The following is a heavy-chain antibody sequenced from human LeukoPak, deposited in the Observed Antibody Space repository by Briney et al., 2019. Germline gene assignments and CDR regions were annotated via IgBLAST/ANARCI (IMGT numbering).Heavy chain of an antibody. J-gene: IGHJ6*03. CDR3: AKDRGKYLTRLLEEDFYYYYMDV. D-gene: IGHD3-22*01. CDR2: IRDDESNR. CDR1: GFTFNNFG. V-gene: IGHV3-30*02. Sequence: GGSLRLSCAASGFTFNNFGMHWVRQAPGRGLEWVAFIRDDESNRYYGDSAKGRFTISRDNSKNTLYLQMNSLRGEETAVYYCAKDRGKYLTRLLEEDFYYYYMDVWGKGTTVTVSS.